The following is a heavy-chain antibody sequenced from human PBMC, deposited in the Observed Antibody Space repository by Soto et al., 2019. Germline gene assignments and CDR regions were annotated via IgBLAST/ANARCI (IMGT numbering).Heavy chain of an antibody. J-gene: IGHJ4*02. CDR1: GGSISSGGYS. Sequence: ASETLSLTCAVSGGSISSGGYSWSWIRQPPGKGLEWIGYIYHSGSTYYNPSLKSRVTISVDRSKNQFSLKLSSVTAADTAVYYCASNHPGYCSGGSCYYGHYWGQGTLVPVSP. V-gene: IGHV4-30-2*01. D-gene: IGHD2-15*01. CDR3: ASNHPGYCSGGSCYYGHY. CDR2: IYHSGST.